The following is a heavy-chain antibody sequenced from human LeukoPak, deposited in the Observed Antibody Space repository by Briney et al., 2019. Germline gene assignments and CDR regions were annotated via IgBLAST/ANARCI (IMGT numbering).Heavy chain of an antibody. D-gene: IGHD1-1*01. V-gene: IGHV3-21*01. CDR3: ARPERVDEGTFDY. J-gene: IGHJ4*02. Sequence: PGGSLRLSCTGSDFTFNNYNMNWVRQAPGKGLEWVSAIAGIRSSYSYTYYADSVKGRFTISRDNAKNSLYLQMNSLRAEDTAVYYCARPERVDEGTFDYWGQGALVTVSS. CDR1: DFTFNNYN. CDR2: IAGIRSSYSYT.